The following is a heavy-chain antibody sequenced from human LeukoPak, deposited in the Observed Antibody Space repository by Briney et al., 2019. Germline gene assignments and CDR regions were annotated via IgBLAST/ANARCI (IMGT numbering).Heavy chain of an antibody. V-gene: IGHV4-39*07. D-gene: IGHD6-13*01. CDR3: ARGKVGNSSSWYAAFDY. J-gene: IGHJ4*02. Sequence: SETLSLTCTVSGGSVNSGTYYWSWIRQPPGKGLEWIGNIYYSGSAYYNPSLKSRVTMSVDTSKNQFSLKLSSVTAADTAVYYCARGKVGNSSSWYAAFDYWGQGTLVTVSS. CDR2: IYYSGSA. CDR1: GGSVNSGTYY.